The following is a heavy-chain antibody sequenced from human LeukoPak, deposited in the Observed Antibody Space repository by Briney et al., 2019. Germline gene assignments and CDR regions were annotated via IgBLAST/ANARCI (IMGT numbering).Heavy chain of an antibody. D-gene: IGHD6-19*01. CDR3: ARVFPEYSSGWYGWFDP. J-gene: IGHJ5*02. Sequence: PSETLSLTCTVSGGSINSSNYYWGWIRQPPGRGLEWIGSIYYSGSTYYNPPLKSRVTISVDTSKNQFSLKLSSVTAADTAVYYCARVFPEYSSGWYGWFDPWGQGTLVAVSS. CDR1: GGSINSSNYY. CDR2: IYYSGST. V-gene: IGHV4-39*07.